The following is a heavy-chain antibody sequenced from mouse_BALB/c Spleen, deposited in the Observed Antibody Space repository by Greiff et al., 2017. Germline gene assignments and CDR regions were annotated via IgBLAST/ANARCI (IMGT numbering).Heavy chain of an antibody. Sequence: VQLQQSAAELARPGASVKMSCKASGYTFTSYTMHWVKQRPGQGLEWIGYINPSSGYTEYNQKFKDKTTLTADKSSSTAYMQLSSLTSEDSAVYYCARSITTVVATDYWGQGTTLTVSS. V-gene: IGHV1-4*02. CDR1: GYTFTSYT. J-gene: IGHJ2*01. CDR2: INPSSGYT. D-gene: IGHD1-1*01. CDR3: ARSITTVVATDY.